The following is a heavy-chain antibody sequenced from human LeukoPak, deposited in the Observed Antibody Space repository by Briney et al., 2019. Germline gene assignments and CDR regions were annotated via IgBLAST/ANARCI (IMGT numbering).Heavy chain of an antibody. Sequence: ASVKVSCKASGYTFTGYYMHWVRQAPGQGLEWMGWINPNSGGTNYAQKFQGRVTMTRDTSISTAYMELSSLRSEDTAVYYCARGRAARPGWYFDLWGRGTLVTVSS. V-gene: IGHV1-2*02. CDR2: INPNSGGT. D-gene: IGHD6-6*01. CDR3: ARGRAARPGWYFDL. CDR1: GYTFTGYY. J-gene: IGHJ2*01.